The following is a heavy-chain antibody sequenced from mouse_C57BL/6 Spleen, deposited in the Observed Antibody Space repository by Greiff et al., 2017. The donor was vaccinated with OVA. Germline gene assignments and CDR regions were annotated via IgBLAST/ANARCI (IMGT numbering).Heavy chain of an antibody. D-gene: IGHD1-1*01. CDR1: GFTFSSYA. CDR3: ARDQKGFYSGSSYWYFDV. J-gene: IGHJ1*03. V-gene: IGHV5-4*01. CDR2: ISDGGSYT. Sequence: EVKLMESGGGLVKPGGSLKLSCAASGFTFSSYAMSWVRQTPEKRLEWVATISDGGSYTYYPDNVKGRFTLSRDNAKNNLYLQMSHLKSEDTAMYYCARDQKGFYSGSSYWYFDVWGTGTTVTVSS.